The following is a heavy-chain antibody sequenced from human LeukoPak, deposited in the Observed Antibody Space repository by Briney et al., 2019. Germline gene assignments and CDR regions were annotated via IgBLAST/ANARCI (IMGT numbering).Heavy chain of an antibody. D-gene: IGHD3-3*01. Sequence: SETLSLTCIVSGGSISSYYWYWIRQPAGKGLEWIGRIYSSGSTDYNPSLKSRATMSVDTSKNQFSLKLSSVTAADTAVYYCARASLPDFNTSEDRFDPWGQGTLVTVSS. CDR1: GGSISSYY. V-gene: IGHV4-4*07. CDR3: ARASLPDFNTSEDRFDP. J-gene: IGHJ5*02. CDR2: IYSSGST.